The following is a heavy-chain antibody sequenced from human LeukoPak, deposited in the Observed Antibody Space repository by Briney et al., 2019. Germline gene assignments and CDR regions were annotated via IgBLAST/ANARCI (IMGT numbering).Heavy chain of an antibody. CDR2: ISYVGSNK. CDR3: AKAGPYSSSSPDY. J-gene: IGHJ4*02. D-gene: IGHD6-13*01. CDR1: GFTFSSYG. Sequence: GGSLRLSCAASGFTFSSYGMHWVRQTPGKGLEWVAVISYVGSNKYYADSVKGRFTISRDNSKNTLYLQMNSLRAEDTAVYYCAKAGPYSSSSPDYWGQGTLVTVSS. V-gene: IGHV3-30*18.